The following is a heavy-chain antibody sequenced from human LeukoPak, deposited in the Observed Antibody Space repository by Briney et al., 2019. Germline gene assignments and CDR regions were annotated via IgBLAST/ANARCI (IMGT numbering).Heavy chain of an antibody. CDR3: AKDRDSGSYRIPNFDY. D-gene: IGHD3-10*01. CDR2: ISGSGGST. CDR1: GFTFSSYA. J-gene: IGHJ4*02. V-gene: IGHV3-23*01. Sequence: GGSLRLSCAASGFTFSSYAMSWVRQAPGKGLEWVSAISGSGGSTYYADSVKGRFTISRDNPKNTLYLQMNSLRAEDTAVYYCAKDRDSGSYRIPNFDYWGQGTLVTVSS.